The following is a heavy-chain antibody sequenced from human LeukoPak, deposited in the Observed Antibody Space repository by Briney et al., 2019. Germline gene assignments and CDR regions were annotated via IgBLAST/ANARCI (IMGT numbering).Heavy chain of an antibody. J-gene: IGHJ4*02. D-gene: IGHD3-3*01. CDR1: GYTFTSYG. Sequence: ASVKVSCKASGYTFTSYGISWVRQAPGQGHEWMGWISAYNGNTNYAQKLQGRVTITADESTSTAYMELSSLRSEDTAVYYCAIEITIFGVVIQHYFDYWGQGTLVTVSS. V-gene: IGHV1-18*01. CDR3: AIEITIFGVVIQHYFDY. CDR2: ISAYNGNT.